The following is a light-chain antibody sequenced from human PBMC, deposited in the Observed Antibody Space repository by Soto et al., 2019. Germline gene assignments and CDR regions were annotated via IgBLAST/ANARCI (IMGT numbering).Light chain of an antibody. J-gene: IGKJ1*01. Sequence: EIVLTQSPGTLSLSPGERATLSCRASQSVSTNLAWYQQKPGQAPRLLIYGASTRATGIPARFSGSWSGTEFTLTISSLQFEDFAVYYCHQYDNWPRTFGQGTKVDIK. CDR1: QSVSTN. V-gene: IGKV3-15*01. CDR3: HQYDNWPRT. CDR2: GAS.